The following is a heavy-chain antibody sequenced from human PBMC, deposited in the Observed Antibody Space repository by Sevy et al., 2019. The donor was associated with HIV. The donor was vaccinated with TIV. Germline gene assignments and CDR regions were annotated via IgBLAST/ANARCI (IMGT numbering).Heavy chain of an antibody. V-gene: IGHV3-11*04. CDR3: AGAGIAGYSSSWTYYYYGMDV. D-gene: IGHD6-13*01. CDR1: GFTFSDYY. Sequence: GGSLRLSCAASGFTFSDYYMSWIRQAPGKGLEWVSYISSSGSTIYYADSVKGRFTISRDNAKNSLYLQMNSLRAEDTAVYYCAGAGIAGYSSSWTYYYYGMDVWGQGTTVTVSS. CDR2: ISSSGSTI. J-gene: IGHJ6*02.